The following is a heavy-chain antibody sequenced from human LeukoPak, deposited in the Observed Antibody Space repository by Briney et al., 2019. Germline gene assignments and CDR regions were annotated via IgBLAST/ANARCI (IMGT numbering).Heavy chain of an antibody. D-gene: IGHD2-21*02. CDR2: ISDIGTTQ. CDR1: GFTFRSYE. Sequence: GGSLRLSCAASGFTFRSYEFNWVRQAPGEGLEWGSYISDIGTTQHYADSVKGRFIISRDNAKNSLYLQMNSLTAEDTAVYYCARDRSKVTAYDDALDFWGQGTMVIVSS. CDR3: ARDRSKVTAYDDALDF. V-gene: IGHV3-48*03. J-gene: IGHJ3*01.